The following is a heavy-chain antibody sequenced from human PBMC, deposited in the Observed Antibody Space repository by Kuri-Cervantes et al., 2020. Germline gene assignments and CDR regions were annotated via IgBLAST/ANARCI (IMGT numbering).Heavy chain of an antibody. Sequence: SETLSLTCSVSGFSISTYSWYWSWIRQPPGKGLEWIAYISYNGKNIKYNASLKSRVTISVDASKNQFSLKLTSVTAADTAVYYCARSLLARFSTRGRAFDIWGQGTMVTVSS. CDR1: GFSISTYSWY. CDR2: ISYNGKNI. V-gene: IGHV4-59*13. D-gene: IGHD2-15*01. J-gene: IGHJ3*02. CDR3: ARSLLARFSTRGRAFDI.